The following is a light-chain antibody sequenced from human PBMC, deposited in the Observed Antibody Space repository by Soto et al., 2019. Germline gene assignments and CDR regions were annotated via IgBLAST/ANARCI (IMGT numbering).Light chain of an antibody. CDR2: SDN. J-gene: IGLJ1*01. Sequence: VVTEPPSASGAPGQRVRVSCSGSSSNIGTYSVSWYQHFPGTAPRLLIYSDNQRPSGVPDRFSASKSGASASLAISGLQSEDEADFYCAAWDDSLNGCVFGTGTKVTV. CDR1: SSNIGTYS. V-gene: IGLV1-44*01. CDR3: AAWDDSLNGCV.